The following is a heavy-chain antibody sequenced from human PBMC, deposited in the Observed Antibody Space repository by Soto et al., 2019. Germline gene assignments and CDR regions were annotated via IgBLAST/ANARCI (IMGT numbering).Heavy chain of an antibody. CDR2: IYYSGST. CDR1: GGSISSYY. CDR3: AREMEHYDFWSGSYNWFAP. D-gene: IGHD3-3*01. J-gene: IGHJ5*02. V-gene: IGHV4-59*01. Sequence: SETLSLTCTVSGGSISSYYWSWIRQPPGKGLEWIGYIYYSGSTNYNPSLKSRVTISVDTSKNQFSLKLSSVTAADTAVYYCAREMEHYDFWSGSYNWFAPWGQGTLVTVS.